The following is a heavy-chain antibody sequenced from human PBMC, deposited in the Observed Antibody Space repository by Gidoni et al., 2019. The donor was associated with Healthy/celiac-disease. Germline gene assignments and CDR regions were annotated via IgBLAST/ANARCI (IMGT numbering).Heavy chain of an antibody. CDR3: ARPSGYARDGKDV. CDR1: GFTVSSNY. D-gene: IGHD5-12*01. CDR2: IYSGGST. J-gene: IGHJ6*02. Sequence: EVQLVESGGGLVQPGGSLRLSCAASGFTVSSNYMSWVRQAPGKGLEWFSVIYSGGSTYYADSVKGRFTISRHNSKNTLYLQMNSLRAEDTAVYYCARPSGYARDGKDVWGQGTTVTVSS. V-gene: IGHV3-53*04.